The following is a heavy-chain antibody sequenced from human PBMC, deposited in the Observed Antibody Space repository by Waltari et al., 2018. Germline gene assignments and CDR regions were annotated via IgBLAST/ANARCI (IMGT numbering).Heavy chain of an antibody. V-gene: IGHV4-39*01. CDR2: IYYSGST. Sequence: QLQLQESGPGLVKPSETLSLTCTVSGGSISSSNYYWGWIRQPPGKGLEWIGSIYYSGSTYYNPSLKSRVTISVDTSKNQFSLKLSSVTAADTAVYYCARHATYCTNGVCHFDYWGQGTLVTVSS. CDR1: GGSISSSNYY. D-gene: IGHD2-8*01. CDR3: ARHATYCTNGVCHFDY. J-gene: IGHJ4*02.